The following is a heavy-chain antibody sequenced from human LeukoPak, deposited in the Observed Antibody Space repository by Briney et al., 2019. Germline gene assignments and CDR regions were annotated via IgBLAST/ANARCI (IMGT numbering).Heavy chain of an antibody. CDR2: ISGSGGGT. CDR3: TKCRDYYYYFMDV. J-gene: IGHJ6*03. V-gene: IGHV3-23*01. D-gene: IGHD2-15*01. Sequence: GGSLRLSCSASGFTFSTFAMSWVRQAPGKGLERVSSISGSGGGTYYADCVRGLFTITRDNSNNTLYLQMNSLRAEDTAVYYCTKCRDYYYYFMDVWGKGTTVTVSS. CDR1: GFTFSTFA.